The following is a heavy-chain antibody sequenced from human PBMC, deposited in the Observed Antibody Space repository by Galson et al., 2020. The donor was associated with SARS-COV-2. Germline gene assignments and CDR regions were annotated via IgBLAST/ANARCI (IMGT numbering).Heavy chain of an antibody. Sequence: ETSETLTRTCRVSNGPKSSYYWSCIRQPPGKGPEWICHTSYSGIAHYNPPLRSRVTISVDLSKDQFSLKVTSVTAADTAVYYCARDPAPLYGDNYYYGMDVWGGGTTVTVSS. V-gene: IGHV4-59*01. D-gene: IGHD4-17*01. J-gene: IGHJ6*04. CDR3: ARDPAPLYGDNYYYGMDV. CDR1: NGPKSSYY. CDR2: TSYSGIA.